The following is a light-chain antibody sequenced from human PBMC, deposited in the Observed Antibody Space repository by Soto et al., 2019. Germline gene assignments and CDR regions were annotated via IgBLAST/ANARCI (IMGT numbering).Light chain of an antibody. J-gene: IGLJ3*02. CDR2: LEGSGSY. CDR3: ETWDSNTLV. V-gene: IGLV4-60*02. CDR1: SGHSSYI. Sequence: QSVLTQSSSASASLGSSVKLTCTLSSGHSSYIIAWHQQQPGKAPRYLMKLEGSGSYNKGSGVPDRFSGSSSGADLYLTISNLQFEDDADYYCETWDSNTLVFGGGTKVTVL.